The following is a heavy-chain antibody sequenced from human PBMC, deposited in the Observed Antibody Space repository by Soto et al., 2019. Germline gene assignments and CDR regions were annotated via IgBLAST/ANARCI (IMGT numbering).Heavy chain of an antibody. J-gene: IGHJ5*02. V-gene: IGHV4-59*01. CDR2: IYYSGST. CDR1: GASIDAYY. D-gene: IGHD2-2*02. CDR3: ARQQVTGYNDH. Sequence: SETLSLTCTVSGASIDAYYWTWIRQPPGEGLEWIGYIYYSGSTDYNPSLKSRVTISIDASRTHFSLKLSSVTAADTAVYYCARQQVTGYNDHWGQGALVTVSP.